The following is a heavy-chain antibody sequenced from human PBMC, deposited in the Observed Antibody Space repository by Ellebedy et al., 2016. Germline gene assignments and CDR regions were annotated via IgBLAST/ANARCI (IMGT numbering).Heavy chain of an antibody. CDR1: GGSISSYY. Sequence: SETLSLTCTVSGGSISSYYWSWIRQPLGKGLEWIGEINHSGSTNYNPSLKSRVTISVDTSKNQFSLKLSSVTAADTAVYYCAREVTFGGVIASDAFDIWGQGTMVTVSS. CDR3: AREVTFGGVIASDAFDI. CDR2: INHSGST. J-gene: IGHJ3*02. D-gene: IGHD3-16*02. V-gene: IGHV4-34*01.